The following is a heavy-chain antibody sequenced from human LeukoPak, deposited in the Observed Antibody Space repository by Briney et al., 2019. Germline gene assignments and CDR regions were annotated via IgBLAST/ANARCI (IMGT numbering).Heavy chain of an antibody. Sequence: ASVKVSCKASGCSFTGYYMHWVRQAPGQGLEWMGWINPHSGGTDYAQKFQGRVTMTRDTSISTAYMELSRLRSDDTAVYYCARVEFRGIQLWFGYWGQGTLVTVSS. CDR3: ARVEFRGIQLWFGY. J-gene: IGHJ4*02. D-gene: IGHD5-18*01. CDR2: INPHSGGT. CDR1: GCSFTGYY. V-gene: IGHV1-2*02.